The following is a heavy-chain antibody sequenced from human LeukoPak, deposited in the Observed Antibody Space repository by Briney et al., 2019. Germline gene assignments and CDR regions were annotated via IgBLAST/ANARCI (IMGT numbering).Heavy chain of an antibody. CDR1: GYTFTIYY. CDR2: INPSGGST. D-gene: IGHD5-18*01. Sequence: GASVKVSCKSSGYTFTIYYMRWVRQAPGQGLEWMGIINPSGGSTSYAQKFQGRVTMTRDTSTSTVYMELSSLRSEDTAVYYCARDRDTAMVTSFSGAEDGNWFDPWGQGTLVTVSS. CDR3: ARDRDTAMVTSFSGAEDGNWFDP. J-gene: IGHJ5*02. V-gene: IGHV1-46*01.